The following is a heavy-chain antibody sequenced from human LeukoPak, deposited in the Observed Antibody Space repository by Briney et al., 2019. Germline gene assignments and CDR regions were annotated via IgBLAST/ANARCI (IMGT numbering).Heavy chain of an antibody. Sequence: GGSLRLSCAASGFTLSSYSMNWVRQAPGKGLEWVSYISRSSNSMYYADSVKGRFTISRDNAKSSLYLQMSSLRPEDTAMYYCAREIPSGSYAPDYWGQGTLVTVSS. V-gene: IGHV3-21*01. D-gene: IGHD1-26*01. CDR2: ISRSSNSM. CDR1: GFTLSSYS. J-gene: IGHJ4*02. CDR3: AREIPSGSYAPDY.